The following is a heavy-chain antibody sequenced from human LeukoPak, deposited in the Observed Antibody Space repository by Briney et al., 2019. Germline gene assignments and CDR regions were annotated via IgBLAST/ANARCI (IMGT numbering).Heavy chain of an antibody. CDR1: GGSISSYY. J-gene: IGHJ5*02. V-gene: IGHV4-59*01. Sequence: SETLSLTCIVSGGSISSYYWSWIRQPPGKGLEWIGYIYYSGSTNYNPSLKSRVTISVDTSKNQFSLKLSSVTAADTAVYYCARGPLWFGELFHIWFDPWGQGTLVTVSS. CDR2: IYYSGST. CDR3: ARGPLWFGELFHIWFDP. D-gene: IGHD3-10*01.